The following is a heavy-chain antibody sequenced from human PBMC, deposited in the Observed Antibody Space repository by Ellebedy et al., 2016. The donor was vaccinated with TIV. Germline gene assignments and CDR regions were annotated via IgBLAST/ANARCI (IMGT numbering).Heavy chain of an antibody. J-gene: IGHJ5*02. D-gene: IGHD6-19*01. Sequence: AASVKVSCKSSGGTFSRNALSWVRQAPGQGLEWMGRIIPIVGIANYAQQFQGRVTITADKSTSTAYMELSSLRSEDTAVYYCAREPSGVGWYDSSWFDPWGQGTLVTVSS. CDR1: GGTFSRNA. CDR3: AREPSGVGWYDSSWFDP. CDR2: IIPIVGIA. V-gene: IGHV1-69*04.